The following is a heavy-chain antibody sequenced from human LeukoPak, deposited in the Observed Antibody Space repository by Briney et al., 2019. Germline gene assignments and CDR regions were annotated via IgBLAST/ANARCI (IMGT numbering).Heavy chain of an antibody. CDR2: STHSGST. J-gene: IGHJ4*02. Sequence: SETLSLTCAAYGGSFSGHYWTWIRQAPGKGLEWIGESTHSGSTNYNPSLKSRVTISVDTSKNQFSLKLTSMTAADTAVYHCARGRTGAAALDFWGPGTLVTVSS. D-gene: IGHD2-2*01. V-gene: IGHV4-34*01. CDR1: GGSFSGHY. CDR3: ARGRTGAAALDF.